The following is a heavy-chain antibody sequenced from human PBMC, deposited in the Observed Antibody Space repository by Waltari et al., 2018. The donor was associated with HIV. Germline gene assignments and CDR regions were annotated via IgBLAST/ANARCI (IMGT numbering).Heavy chain of an antibody. CDR1: GFTFSSSG. CDR2: ITYDGSNK. Sequence: QVQLVESGGDVVQPGGCLRPSCAVSGFTFSSSGMHWVRQAPGKGLEWMSFITYDGSNKYYADSVKGRFTISRDSSKNTLYLQMNGLRSEDTAVYYCAKDGYTPTYFDYWGQGTLVTVSS. D-gene: IGHD1-1*01. J-gene: IGHJ4*02. CDR3: AKDGYTPTYFDY. V-gene: IGHV3-30*02.